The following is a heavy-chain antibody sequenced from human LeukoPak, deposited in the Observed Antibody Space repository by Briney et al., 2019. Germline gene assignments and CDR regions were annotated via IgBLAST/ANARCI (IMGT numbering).Heavy chain of an antibody. CDR3: AKEVGYGSPYFDY. CDR1: GFTFKTHA. CDR2: ISFDESSE. D-gene: IGHD5-12*01. V-gene: IGHV3-30*18. J-gene: IGHJ4*02. Sequence: GGSLRLSCAASGFTFKTHAMSWVRQAPGKGLEWVALISFDESSEYYADSVKGRFSISRDNSKNTLYLQMNNARVDDTAVYYCAKEVGYGSPYFDYWGQGTLVTVSS.